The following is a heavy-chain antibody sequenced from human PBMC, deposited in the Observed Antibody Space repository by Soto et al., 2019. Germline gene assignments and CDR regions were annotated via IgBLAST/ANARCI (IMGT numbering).Heavy chain of an antibody. Sequence: SETLSLTCAVSSGSISSSNWWSWVRQPPGKGLEWIGEIYHSGSTNYNPSLKSRVTISVDKSKNQFSLKLSSVTAADTAVYYCARGRSVVVVAATYFDYWGQGTLVTVSS. CDR1: SGSISSSNW. V-gene: IGHV4-4*02. CDR3: ARGRSVVVVAATYFDY. CDR2: IYHSGST. J-gene: IGHJ4*02. D-gene: IGHD2-15*01.